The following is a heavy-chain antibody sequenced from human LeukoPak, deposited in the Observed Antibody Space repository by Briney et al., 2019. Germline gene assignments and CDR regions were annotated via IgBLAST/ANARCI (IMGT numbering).Heavy chain of an antibody. CDR2: IKEDGSEK. CDR1: GFTFSGYW. CDR3: ASPKRPPYYGLDY. D-gene: IGHD1-26*01. J-gene: IGHJ4*02. Sequence: GGSLRLSCAASGFTFSGYWMSWVRQAPGKGLEWVANIKEDGSEKYYVDSVKGRFTVSRDNAKNSVDLQMNSLRAEDTAVYYCASPKRPPYYGLDYWGQGTLVTVSS. V-gene: IGHV3-7*01.